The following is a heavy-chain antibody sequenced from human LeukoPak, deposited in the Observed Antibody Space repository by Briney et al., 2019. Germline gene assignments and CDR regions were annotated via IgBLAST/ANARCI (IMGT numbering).Heavy chain of an antibody. J-gene: IGHJ4*02. CDR2: IYHSGST. CDR1: GYSISSGYY. CDR3: ARERGFGQQLGSWYFDY. D-gene: IGHD6-13*01. V-gene: IGHV4-38-2*02. Sequence: TSETLSLTCTVSGYSISSGYYWGWIRQPPGKGLEWIGSIYHSGSTYYNPSLKSRVTISVDTSKNQFSLKLSSVTAADTAVYYCARERGFGQQLGSWYFDYWGQGTLVTVSS.